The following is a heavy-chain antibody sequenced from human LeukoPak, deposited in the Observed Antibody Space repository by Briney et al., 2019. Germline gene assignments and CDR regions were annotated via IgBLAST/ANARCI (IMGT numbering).Heavy chain of an antibody. CDR2: IPYHGSNK. V-gene: IGHV3-30*02. CDR1: GFTFSGYG. D-gene: IGHD4-17*01. J-gene: IGHJ4*02. Sequence: PGGSLRLSCAASGFTFSGYGMHWVRQAPGKGLEWVAFIPYHGSNKYYADSVRGRLTISRDNPKNTLYLEMNSLRAEDTAVYYCAKDPSYYGDMYYFDYWGQGTLVTVSS. CDR3: AKDPSYYGDMYYFDY.